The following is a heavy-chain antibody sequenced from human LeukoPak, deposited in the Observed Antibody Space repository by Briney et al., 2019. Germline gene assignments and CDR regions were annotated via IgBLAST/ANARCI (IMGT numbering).Heavy chain of an antibody. Sequence: SESLSLTCIVSGGSLSSYFWSWIRPPPGKGLEWIGHIYYSGSTNYNPSIKSRVTISVDTSKNQFSLKLSSVTAADTAVYYCARGFQVPAAPSDYFDCWGQGTLVTVSS. V-gene: IGHV4-59*01. CDR1: GGSLSSYF. CDR2: IYYSGST. CDR3: ARGFQVPAAPSDYFDC. J-gene: IGHJ4*02. D-gene: IGHD2-2*01.